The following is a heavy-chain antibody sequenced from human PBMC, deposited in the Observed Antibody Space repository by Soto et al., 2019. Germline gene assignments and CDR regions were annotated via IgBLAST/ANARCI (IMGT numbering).Heavy chain of an antibody. D-gene: IGHD2-15*01. CDR1: GGSISSGDYY. J-gene: IGHJ4*02. V-gene: IGHV4-31*03. CDR3: ARLVVVPATIDY. CDR2: IFYSGST. Sequence: QVQLQESGPGLVKPSQTLSLTCTVSGGSISSGDYYWTWIRQHPGKGLEWIGYIFYSGSTFYNPSLKSRVTISVDTSKNQFSLKLSSVTAADTAVYYCARLVVVPATIDYWGQGTLVTVSS.